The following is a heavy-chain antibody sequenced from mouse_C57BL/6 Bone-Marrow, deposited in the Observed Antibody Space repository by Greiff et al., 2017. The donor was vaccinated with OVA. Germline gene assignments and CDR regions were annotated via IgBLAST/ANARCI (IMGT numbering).Heavy chain of an antibody. CDR2: IFPGSGST. J-gene: IGHJ3*01. Sequence: QVHVKQSGPELVKPGASVKISCKASGYTFTDYYINWVKQRPGQGLEWIGWIFPGSGSTYYNEKFKGKATLTVDKSSSTAYMLLSSLTSEDSAVYFCARSYGSSPWFAYWGQGTLVTVSA. D-gene: IGHD1-1*01. CDR3: ARSYGSSPWFAY. CDR1: GYTFTDYY. V-gene: IGHV1-75*01.